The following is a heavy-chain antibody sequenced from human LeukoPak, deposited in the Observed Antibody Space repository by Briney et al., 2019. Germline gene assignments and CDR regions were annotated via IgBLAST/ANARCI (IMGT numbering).Heavy chain of an antibody. CDR2: IKHSGST. J-gene: IGHJ4*02. Sequence: SETLSLTCAVYGGSFSGYYWSWIRQPPGKGLEWIGEIKHSGSTNYNPSLKSRVNISVDTSKNQFSLELSSVTAADTAVYYCARGVVVDYWGQGTLVTVSS. V-gene: IGHV4-34*01. CDR1: GGSFSGYY. CDR3: ARGVVVDY. D-gene: IGHD2-2*01.